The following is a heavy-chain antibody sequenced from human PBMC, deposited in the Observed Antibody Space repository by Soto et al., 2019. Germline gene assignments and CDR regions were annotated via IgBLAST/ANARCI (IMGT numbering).Heavy chain of an antibody. J-gene: IGHJ4*02. D-gene: IGHD4-17*01. Sequence: GGSLRLSCAASGFTFSNYWMHWVRQAPGKGLVWVSRINSDGSTTSYADSVKGRFTISRDNAKNTLYLQMNSLSAEDTAVYYCARDRAYGDYVVDYWGQGTLVTVSS. CDR1: GFTFSNYW. CDR2: INSDGSTT. V-gene: IGHV3-74*01. CDR3: ARDRAYGDYVVDY.